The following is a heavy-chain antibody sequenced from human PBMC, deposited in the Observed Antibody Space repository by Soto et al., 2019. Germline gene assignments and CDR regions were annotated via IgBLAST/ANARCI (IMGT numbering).Heavy chain of an antibody. D-gene: IGHD3-22*01. Sequence: PGGSLRLSCAASGFTFDDYAMHWVRQAPGKGLEWVSGISWNSGSIGYADSVKGRFTISRDNAKNSLYLQMNSLRAEDTALYYCAKDNPVRDSPYYYYGMDVWGQGITVTVS. V-gene: IGHV3-9*01. CDR3: AKDNPVRDSPYYYYGMDV. J-gene: IGHJ6*02. CDR1: GFTFDDYA. CDR2: ISWNSGSI.